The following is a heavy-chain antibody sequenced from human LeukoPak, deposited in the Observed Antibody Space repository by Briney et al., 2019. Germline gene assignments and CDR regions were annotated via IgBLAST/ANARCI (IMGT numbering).Heavy chain of an antibody. CDR1: GLTFSDYY. J-gene: IGHJ6*04. CDR3: ARDPLYCSSTSCPGYYYGMDV. Sequence: GGSLRLSCAASGLTFSDYYMSWIRQAPGKGLEWVSYISSSSSYTNYADSVKGRFTISRDNAKNSLYLQMNSLRAEDTAVYYCARDPLYCSSTSCPGYYYGMDVWGKGTTVTVSS. D-gene: IGHD2-2*01. CDR2: ISSSSSYT. V-gene: IGHV3-11*06.